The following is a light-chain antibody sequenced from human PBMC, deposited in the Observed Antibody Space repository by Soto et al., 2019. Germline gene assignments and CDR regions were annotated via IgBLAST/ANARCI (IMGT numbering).Light chain of an antibody. V-gene: IGKV1-5*01. Sequence: DIHMTQSPSTLSASVGDSVTITCRASERISGLLAWYQQKPGKAPKLLIYDASSLQSGVPTRFSGGGSGTEFTLTISSLQPDDFATYYCQQYNSYSTFGPGTIVEI. CDR1: ERISGL. CDR3: QQYNSYST. J-gene: IGKJ3*01. CDR2: DAS.